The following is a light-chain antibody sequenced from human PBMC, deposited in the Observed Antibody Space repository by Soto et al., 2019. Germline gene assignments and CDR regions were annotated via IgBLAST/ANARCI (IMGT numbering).Light chain of an antibody. J-gene: IGKJ1*01. V-gene: IGKV3D-15*01. CDR1: QSVSSK. CDR2: DAS. CDR3: QHYSSQT. Sequence: EIAMTQSPATLSVSPGERATLSCRASQSVSSKLAWYQQKPGQAPRLLIYDASNRATGIPARFSGSGSGTDFTLTISRLEPEDSAVYFCQHYSSQTFGQGTKVDIK.